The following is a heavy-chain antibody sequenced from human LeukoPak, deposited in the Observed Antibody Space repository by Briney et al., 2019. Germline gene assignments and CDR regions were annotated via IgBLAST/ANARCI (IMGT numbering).Heavy chain of an antibody. CDR3: AKVLGAYSGSYYFDY. Sequence: RPGGSLRLSCAASGFTFSSYAMSWVRQAPGKGLEWVSAISGSGGSTYYAGSVKGRFTISRDNSKNTLYLQMNSLRAEDTAVYYCAKVLGAYSGSYYFDYWGQGTLVTVSS. CDR1: GFTFSSYA. D-gene: IGHD1-26*01. V-gene: IGHV3-23*01. CDR2: ISGSGGST. J-gene: IGHJ4*02.